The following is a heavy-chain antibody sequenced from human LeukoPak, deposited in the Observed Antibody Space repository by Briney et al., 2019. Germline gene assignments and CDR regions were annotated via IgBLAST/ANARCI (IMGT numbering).Heavy chain of an antibody. CDR2: IYNSGST. J-gene: IGHJ4*02. V-gene: IGHV4-30-4*01. D-gene: IGHD5-18*01. CDR1: GGSVSSGEHY. Sequence: SETLSLTCTVSGGSVSSGEHYWSWIRQAPGKGLEWIGHIYNSGSTHYNPSLKSRVTISSDTSKNQFSLKLSSVTAADTAVYYCARGKGYSYGIDYWGQGTLVTVSS. CDR3: ARGKGYSYGIDY.